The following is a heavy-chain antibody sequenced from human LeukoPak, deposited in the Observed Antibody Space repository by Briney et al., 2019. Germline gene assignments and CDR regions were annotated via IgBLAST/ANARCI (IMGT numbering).Heavy chain of an antibody. J-gene: IGHJ3*01. CDR3: ARERNYGDYGNALDV. CDR2: INPKRGVT. D-gene: IGHD4-17*01. CDR1: GYTFTDYY. V-gene: IGHV1-2*02. Sequence: ASVKVSCKASGYTFTDYYIHWMRQATGQGLEWMGWINPKRGVTTYAQKFQGRVTMTRDTSITTAYMELTRLRSDDTTIYYCARERNYGDYGNALDVWGQGTKVTVSS.